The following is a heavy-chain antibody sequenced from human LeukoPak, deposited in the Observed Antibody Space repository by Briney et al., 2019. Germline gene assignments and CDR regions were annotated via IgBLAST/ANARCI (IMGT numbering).Heavy chain of an antibody. V-gene: IGHV3-30-3*01. CDR2: ISYDGSNK. Sequence: PGRSLRLSCAASGFTFSSCAMHWVRQAPGKGLEWVAVISYDGSNKYYADSVKGRFTISRDNSKNTLYLQMNSLRAEDTAVYYCARDPSYDSSGYYGFDYWGQGTLVTVSS. CDR1: GFTFSSCA. J-gene: IGHJ4*02. D-gene: IGHD3-22*01. CDR3: ARDPSYDSSGYYGFDY.